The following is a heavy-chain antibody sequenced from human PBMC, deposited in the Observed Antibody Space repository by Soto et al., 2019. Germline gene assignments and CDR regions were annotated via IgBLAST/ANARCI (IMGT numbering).Heavy chain of an antibody. D-gene: IGHD5-12*01. J-gene: IGHJ3*02. Sequence: QVQLVQSGAEVKKPGSSVKVSCKASGGTFSSYPINWVRQAPGQGLEWMGGIIPILGTANYAPKFQGRVTLTADNTRTTDSMELSSLPSEDTAVYYCASYSEGGDSGWGAFDIWAKGTTVTVSS. CDR3: ASYSEGGDSGWGAFDI. CDR2: IIPILGTA. V-gene: IGHV1-69*06. CDR1: GGTFSSYP.